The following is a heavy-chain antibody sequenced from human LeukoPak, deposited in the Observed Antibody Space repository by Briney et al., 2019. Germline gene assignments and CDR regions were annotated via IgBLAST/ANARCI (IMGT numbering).Heavy chain of an antibody. V-gene: IGHV1-18*01. CDR1: GYTFTSYG. J-gene: IGHJ4*02. Sequence: GASVKVSCKASGYTFTSYGISWVRQAPGQGLEWMGWISAYNGNTNYAQKLQGRVTMTRDTSISTAYMELSRLRSDDTAVYYCARGELRIVVVPAAIPLGYWGQGTLVTVSS. D-gene: IGHD2-2*01. CDR3: ARGELRIVVVPAAIPLGY. CDR2: ISAYNGNT.